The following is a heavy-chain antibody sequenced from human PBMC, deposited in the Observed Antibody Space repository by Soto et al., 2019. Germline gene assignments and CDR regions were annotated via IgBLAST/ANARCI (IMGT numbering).Heavy chain of an antibody. CDR3: ARDRPGYCSGGSCYSFEY. D-gene: IGHD2-15*01. J-gene: IGHJ4*02. CDR1: GFTFSSYA. CDR2: ISYDGSNK. Sequence: QVQLVESGGGVVQPGRSLRLSCAASGFTFSSYAMHWVRQAPGKGLEWVAVISYDGSNKYYADSVKGRFTISRDNSKNTLYLQMNSLRAEDTAVYYCARDRPGYCSGGSCYSFEYWGQGTLVTVSS. V-gene: IGHV3-30-3*01.